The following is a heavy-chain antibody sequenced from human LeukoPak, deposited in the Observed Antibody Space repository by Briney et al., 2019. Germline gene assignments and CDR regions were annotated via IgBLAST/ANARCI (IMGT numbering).Heavy chain of an antibody. CDR1: GYTFTSYD. CDR2: MNPNSGNT. J-gene: IGHJ4*02. CDR3: ARRRGSSWYGGEYYFDY. Sequence: ASVKVSCKASGYTFTSYDINWVRQATGQGLEWMGWMNPNSGNTGYAQKFQGRVTITRNTSISTAYMELSSLRSDDTAVYYCARRRGSSWYGGEYYFDYWGQGTLVTVSS. V-gene: IGHV1-8*03. D-gene: IGHD6-13*01.